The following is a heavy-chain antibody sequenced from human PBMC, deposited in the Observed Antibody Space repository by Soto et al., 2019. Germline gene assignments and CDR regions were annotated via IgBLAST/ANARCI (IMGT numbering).Heavy chain of an antibody. V-gene: IGHV3-74*03. Sequence: EVQLVESGGGLVQPGGSLRLSCAASGFTFSSYWMHWVRQVPGKGLVWVSHIDSDGNSTTYADSVKGRFTISRDNAKNTVYLKMNSLRADDTAVYYCVRDDVGVGIDYWGRGTLVNVSS. CDR2: IDSDGNST. CDR3: VRDDVGVGIDY. CDR1: GFTFSSYW. J-gene: IGHJ4*02. D-gene: IGHD1-26*01.